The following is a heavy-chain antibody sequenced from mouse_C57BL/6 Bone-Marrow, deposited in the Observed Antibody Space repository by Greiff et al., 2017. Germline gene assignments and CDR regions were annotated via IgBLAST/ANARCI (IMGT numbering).Heavy chain of an antibody. Sequence: EVQLVESGGGLVKPGGSLKLSCAASGFTFSSYAMSWVRQTPEKRLEWVATISDGGSYTYYPDNVKGRFTISRDNAKNNLYLQMSHLKSEDTAMYYCAREGITTVVSTSYYFDYWGQGTTLTVSS. CDR1: GFTFSSYA. D-gene: IGHD1-1*01. CDR3: AREGITTVVSTSYYFDY. J-gene: IGHJ2*01. CDR2: ISDGGSYT. V-gene: IGHV5-4*01.